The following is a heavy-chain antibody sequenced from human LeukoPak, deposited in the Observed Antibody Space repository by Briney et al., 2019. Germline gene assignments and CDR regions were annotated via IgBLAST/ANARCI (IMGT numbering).Heavy chain of an antibody. J-gene: IGHJ4*02. CDR1: GFTFSNAW. V-gene: IGHV3-66*01. CDR3: ARDRPHGGVGDFDY. D-gene: IGHD3-16*01. Sequence: PGGSLRLSCAASGFTFSNAWMSWVRQAPGKGLEWVSAIYTGGGTYYAGSVKGRFTISRDNSKNTLFLQMNSLRAEDTAVYYCARDRPHGGVGDFDYWGRGTLVTVSS. CDR2: IYTGGGT.